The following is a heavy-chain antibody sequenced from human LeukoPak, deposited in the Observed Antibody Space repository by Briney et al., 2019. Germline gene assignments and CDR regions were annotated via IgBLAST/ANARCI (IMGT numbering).Heavy chain of an antibody. Sequence: SETLSLTCAVYGGSFSSSGSYWAWIRQPPGKGLDWIGTISYAGSPNYNPSLNSRVTMSSDTSSNQFSLRLSSVTDADTAMYYCARVMAVLRYGADYWGQGSLVTVSS. J-gene: IGHJ4*02. V-gene: IGHV4-39*07. CDR3: ARVMAVLRYGADY. CDR2: ISYAGSP. D-gene: IGHD3-9*01. CDR1: GGSFSSSGSY.